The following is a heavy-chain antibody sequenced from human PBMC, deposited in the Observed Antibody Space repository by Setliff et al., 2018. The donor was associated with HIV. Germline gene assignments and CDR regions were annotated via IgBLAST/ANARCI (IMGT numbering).Heavy chain of an antibody. Sequence: GESLKISCAASGFTFSTYGMHWVRQAPGKGLEWVAIIWFDGSKTYYADSVKGRFTISRDNSKNTLYLQMNSLRAGDTAVYYCATFYSGYDLDAFDIWGQGTMVNVSS. CDR1: GFTFSTYG. CDR3: ATFYSGYDLDAFDI. CDR2: IWFDGSKT. J-gene: IGHJ3*02. V-gene: IGHV3-33*01. D-gene: IGHD5-12*01.